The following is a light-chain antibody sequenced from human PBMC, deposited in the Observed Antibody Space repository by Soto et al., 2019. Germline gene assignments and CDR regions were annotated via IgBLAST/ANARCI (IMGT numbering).Light chain of an antibody. Sequence: EIVLRQSPGTLSLSPGERATLSCRASQSVSSSYLTWYQQRPGQAPRLLLYGASSRATGIPDRFSGSGSGTEFTLTISSLQSEDFAVYYCQQYNNWPPGTFGQGTKVDIK. J-gene: IGKJ1*01. V-gene: IGKV3-20*01. CDR2: GAS. CDR1: QSVSSSY. CDR3: QQYNNWPPGT.